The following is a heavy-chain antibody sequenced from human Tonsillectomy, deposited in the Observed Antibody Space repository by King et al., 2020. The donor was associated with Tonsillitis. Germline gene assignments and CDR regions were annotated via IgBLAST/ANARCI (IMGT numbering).Heavy chain of an antibody. CDR2: IFSNDAK. J-gene: IGHJ4*02. V-gene: IGHV2-26*01. CDR3: ARSGEWELDFDY. CDR1: GFSLSNAKMG. Sequence: VTLKESGPVLVKPTETLTLTCTVSGFSLSNAKMGVSWIRQPPGKALEWLAHIFSNDAKSYSTSLKSRLTISKDTSKSQVVLTMTNMDPVATATYYCARSGEWELDFDYWGQGTLVTVSS. D-gene: IGHD1-26*01.